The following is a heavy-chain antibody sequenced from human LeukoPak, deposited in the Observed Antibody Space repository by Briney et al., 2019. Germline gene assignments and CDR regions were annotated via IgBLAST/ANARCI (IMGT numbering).Heavy chain of an antibody. CDR3: ARVMHVLWFGEL. Sequence: SPSETLSLTCTVSGGSISSGDYYWSWIRQPPGKGLEWIGYIYYSGSTYYNPSLKSRVTISVDTSKNQFSLKLSSVTAADTAVYYCARVMHVLWFGELWGQGTLVTVSS. J-gene: IGHJ4*02. V-gene: IGHV4-30-4*01. CDR2: IYYSGST. D-gene: IGHD3-10*01. CDR1: GGSISSGDYY.